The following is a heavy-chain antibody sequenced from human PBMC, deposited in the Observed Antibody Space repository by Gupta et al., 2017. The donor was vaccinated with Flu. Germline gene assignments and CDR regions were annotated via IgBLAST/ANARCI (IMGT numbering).Heavy chain of an antibody. D-gene: IGHD3-10*02. Sequence: EVRLVQSGAEVKKPGESLKISCKSSGYSFTDYWIGWVRQMPGKGLEWMGIIYPGDSDTTYSPSFQGQVTISVDKSLTTAYLQWSSLKASDTGIYDCARLATYVLDDAFDVWGQGTMVNVSP. CDR1: GYSFTDYW. CDR3: ARLATYVLDDAFDV. V-gene: IGHV5-51*01. J-gene: IGHJ3*01. CDR2: IYPGDSDT.